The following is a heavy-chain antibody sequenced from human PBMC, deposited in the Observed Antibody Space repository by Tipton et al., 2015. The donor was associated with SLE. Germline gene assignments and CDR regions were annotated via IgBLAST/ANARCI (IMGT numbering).Heavy chain of an antibody. CDR1: GFTFSSYE. V-gene: IGHV3-48*03. CDR3: ARDPAGDSGDAFDI. J-gene: IGHJ3*02. D-gene: IGHD7-27*01. CDR2: ISSSGSTI. Sequence: VQLVQSGGGLVQPGGSLRLSCAASGFTFSSYEMNWVRQAPGKGLEWVSYISSSGSTIYYADSVKGRFTISRDNAKNSLYLQMNSLRAEDTAVYYCARDPAGDSGDAFDIWGQGTMVTVSS.